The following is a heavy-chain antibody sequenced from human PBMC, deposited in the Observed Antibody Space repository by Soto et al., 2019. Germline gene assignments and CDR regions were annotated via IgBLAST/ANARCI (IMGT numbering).Heavy chain of an antibody. CDR2: IYYSGST. CDR1: GGSISSYY. V-gene: IGHV4-59*01. D-gene: IGHD6-13*01. Sequence: QVQLQESGPGLVKPSETLSLTCTVSGGSISSYYWSWIRQPPGKGLEWIGYIYYSGSTNYNPSLKSRVTISVDTSKNQFSLKLSSVTAADTAVYYWARDMAVSSWSTGNWFDPWGQGTLVTVSS. J-gene: IGHJ5*02. CDR3: ARDMAVSSWSTGNWFDP.